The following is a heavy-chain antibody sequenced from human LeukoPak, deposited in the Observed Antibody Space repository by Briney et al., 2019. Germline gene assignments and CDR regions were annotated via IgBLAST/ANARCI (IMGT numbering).Heavy chain of an antibody. J-gene: IGHJ6*02. CDR3: ASGLAAAGYYYYYGMDV. V-gene: IGHV6-1*01. CDR1: ADSSSSNSAA. CDR2: KYYRSKRYN. Sequence: SQALPLTCAISADSSSSNSAAWYWFSQPPSRGLEWRGRKYYRSKRYNNYAVSVKSRTTINTTTSKHQFSLQLNSVTPEDTAVYYCASGLAAAGYYYYYGMDVWRQGTTVTVSS. D-gene: IGHD6-13*01.